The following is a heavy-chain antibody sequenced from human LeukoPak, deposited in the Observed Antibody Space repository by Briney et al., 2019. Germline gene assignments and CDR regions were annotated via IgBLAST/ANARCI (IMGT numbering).Heavy chain of an antibody. Sequence: SQTLSLTCTVSGGSISSGGYYWSWLRQHPGKGLEWIGYIYYSGRNYYNPSLKSRVTISIDTSKNQFSLKLSSVTAAVTAVYYCARVGNWFDPWGQGTLVTVSS. CDR2: IYYSGRN. D-gene: IGHD3-16*01. CDR1: GGSISSGGYY. CDR3: ARVGNWFDP. J-gene: IGHJ5*02. V-gene: IGHV4-31*03.